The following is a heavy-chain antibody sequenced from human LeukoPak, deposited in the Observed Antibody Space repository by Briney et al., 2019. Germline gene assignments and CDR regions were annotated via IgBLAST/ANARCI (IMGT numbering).Heavy chain of an antibody. CDR2: ISYDGSNK. Sequence: GRSLRLSCAAYGFTFSSYGMHWVRQAPGKGLEWVAVISYDGSNKYYADSVKGRFTIYRDNSKNTLYLKMKSLRAEDMAVYYCANARVALDYWGQGTLVTVSS. J-gene: IGHJ4*02. D-gene: IGHD2-15*01. V-gene: IGHV3-30*18. CDR1: GFTFSSYG. CDR3: ANARVALDY.